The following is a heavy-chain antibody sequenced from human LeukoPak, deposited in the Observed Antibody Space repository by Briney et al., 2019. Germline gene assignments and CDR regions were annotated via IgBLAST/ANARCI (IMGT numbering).Heavy chain of an antibody. CDR3: AKDRVGVFDI. J-gene: IGHJ3*02. CDR2: ITSSGDST. Sequence: QHWGALRLSCAASGFSFSNYAMTWVRQAPGKGLEWVSAITSSGDSTYYADSVKGRFTISRDNSKSSVSLQMNSLRAEDTAVYYCAKDRVGVFDIWAQGTMVTVSS. D-gene: IGHD1-26*01. V-gene: IGHV3-23*01. CDR1: GFSFSNYA.